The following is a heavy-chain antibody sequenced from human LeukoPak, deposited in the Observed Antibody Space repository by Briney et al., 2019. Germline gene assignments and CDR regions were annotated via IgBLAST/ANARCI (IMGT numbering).Heavy chain of an antibody. Sequence: KAGGSLRLPCAASGFTFSSYSMNWVRQAPGKGLEWVSSISSSSSYIYYADSVKGRFTISRDNAKNSLYLQMNSLRAEDTAVYYCARGTPELELPPLDYWGQGTLVTVSS. V-gene: IGHV3-21*01. J-gene: IGHJ4*02. D-gene: IGHD1-7*01. CDR1: GFTFSSYS. CDR3: ARGTPELELPPLDY. CDR2: ISSSSSYI.